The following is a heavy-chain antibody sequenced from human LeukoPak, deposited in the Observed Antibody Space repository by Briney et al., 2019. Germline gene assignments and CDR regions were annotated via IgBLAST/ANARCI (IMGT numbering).Heavy chain of an antibody. CDR1: GFRFSYHD. V-gene: IGHV3-64*02. CDR2: IGAAGAHT. D-gene: IGHD1-14*01. J-gene: IGHJ3*02. Sequence: PGGXLRLSCAASGFRFSYHDMHWVRQAPGKGLEFVSSIGAAGAHTFYADSVKGRFTISRDNFQSTMYLQMDGLRPEDSAVYYCARELGGTKTGGFDIWGQGTVVTVSS. CDR3: ARELGGTKTGGFDI.